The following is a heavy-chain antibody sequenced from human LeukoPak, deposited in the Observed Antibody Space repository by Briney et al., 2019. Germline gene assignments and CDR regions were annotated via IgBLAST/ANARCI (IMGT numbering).Heavy chain of an antibody. J-gene: IGHJ5*02. CDR1: GYTFTSYG. Sequence: ASVKVSCKASGYTFTSYGISWVRQAPGQGLEWMGWISAYNGNTNYAQKLQGRVTMTTDTSTSTAYMELRSLRSDDTAVYYCARVGRSSTSCYTGYTHGDWFDPWGQGTLVTVSS. D-gene: IGHD2-2*02. V-gene: IGHV1-18*01. CDR2: ISAYNGNT. CDR3: ARVGRSSTSCYTGYTHGDWFDP.